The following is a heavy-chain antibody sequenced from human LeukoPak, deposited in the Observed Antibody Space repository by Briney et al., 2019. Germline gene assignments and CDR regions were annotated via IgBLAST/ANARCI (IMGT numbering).Heavy chain of an antibody. J-gene: IGHJ6*02. CDR2: TYYRSKWYN. V-gene: IGHV6-1*01. Sequence: SQTLSLTCAISGDSVSSNSAAWNWIRQSPSRGLEWLGRTYYRSKWYNDYAVSVKSRITINPDTSKNQFSLQLNSVTPEDTAVYYCVRGHSSGWPDYYYYGMDVWGQGTTVTVSS. D-gene: IGHD6-19*01. CDR1: GDSVSSNSAA. CDR3: VRGHSSGWPDYYYYGMDV.